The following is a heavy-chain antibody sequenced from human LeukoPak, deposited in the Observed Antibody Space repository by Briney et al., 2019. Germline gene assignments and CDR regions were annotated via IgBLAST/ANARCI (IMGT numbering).Heavy chain of an antibody. J-gene: IGHJ5*02. D-gene: IGHD3-22*01. CDR3: AKDPRKSYYDSSGYYLNWFDP. CDR1: GFTVISNY. V-gene: IGHV3-53*01. Sequence: PGGSLRLSCAASGFTVISNYMSWVRQAPGKGLEWVSVIYSGGSTYYADSVKGRFTISRDNSKNTLYLQMNSLRAEDTAVYYCAKDPRKSYYDSSGYYLNWFDPWGQGTLVTVSS. CDR2: IYSGGST.